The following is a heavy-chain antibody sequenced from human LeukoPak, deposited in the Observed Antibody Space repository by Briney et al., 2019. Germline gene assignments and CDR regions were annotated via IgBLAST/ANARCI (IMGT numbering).Heavy chain of an antibody. CDR1: GFAFSTYY. V-gene: IGHV3-7*05. Sequence: GGSLRLSCAASGFAFSTYYMSWVRQAPGRGLEWVANIKENGNEKNYADSVKGRFTISRDNAKNSVHLQMNILRAEDTAVYYCARDRTYFYDCSGPFYDAYDIWGHGTMVTVSS. CDR3: ARDRTYFYDCSGPFYDAYDI. D-gene: IGHD3-22*01. J-gene: IGHJ3*02. CDR2: IKENGNEK.